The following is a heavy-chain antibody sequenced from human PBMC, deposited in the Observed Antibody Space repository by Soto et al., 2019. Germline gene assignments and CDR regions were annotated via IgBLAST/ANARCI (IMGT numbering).Heavy chain of an antibody. D-gene: IGHD4-4*01. CDR3: ARIPSNRLGLPRPYYFDY. V-gene: IGHV4-59*01. J-gene: IGHJ4*02. CDR2: IYYSGST. CDR1: GVSISSYY. Sequence: SETLSLTCTVSGVSISSYYWSWIRQPPGKGLEWIGYIYYSGSTNYNPSLKSRVTISVDTSKNQFSLKLSSVTAADTAVYYCARIPSNRLGLPRPYYFDYWGQGTLVTVSS.